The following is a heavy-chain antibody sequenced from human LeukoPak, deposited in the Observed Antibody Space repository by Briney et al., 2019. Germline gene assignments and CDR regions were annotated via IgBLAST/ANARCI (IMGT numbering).Heavy chain of an antibody. J-gene: IGHJ5*02. D-gene: IGHD3-3*01. CDR1: GGSISSYY. Sequence: SETLSLTCSVSGGSISSYYWSWIRQPPGKGLEWIGYIYYSGSTNYNPSLKSRVTISVDTSKNQFSLKLSSVTAADTAVYYCARGCGVVIIGPVQNWFDPWGQGTLVTVSS. CDR2: IYYSGST. CDR3: ARGCGVVIIGPVQNWFDP. V-gene: IGHV4-59*08.